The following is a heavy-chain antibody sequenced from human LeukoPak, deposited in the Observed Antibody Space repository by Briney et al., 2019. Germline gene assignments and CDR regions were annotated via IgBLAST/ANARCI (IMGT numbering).Heavy chain of an antibody. Sequence: ASVKVSCKASGYTFTSYDINWVRQATGQGLEWMGWMNPNSGNTGYAQKFQGRVTMTRNTSISTAYMELSSLRAEDTALYYCAKDISPRRYFDWPTSEFDFWGQGTLVTVSS. CDR1: GYTFTSYD. V-gene: IGHV1-8*01. D-gene: IGHD3-9*01. J-gene: IGHJ4*02. CDR3: AKDISPRRYFDWPTSEFDF. CDR2: MNPNSGNT.